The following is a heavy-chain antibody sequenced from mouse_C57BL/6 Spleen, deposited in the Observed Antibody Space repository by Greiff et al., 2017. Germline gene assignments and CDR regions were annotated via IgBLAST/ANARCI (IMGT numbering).Heavy chain of an antibody. V-gene: IGHV1-15*01. J-gene: IGHJ2*01. CDR1: GYTFTDYE. Sequence: VQLQESGAELVRPGASVTLSCKASGYTFTDYEMHWVKQTPVHGLEWIGAIDPETGGTAYNQKFKGKAILTADKSSSTAYMELRSLTSEDSAVYYCTRYGYGSSPYFDYWGQGTTLTVSS. D-gene: IGHD1-1*01. CDR2: IDPETGGT. CDR3: TRYGYGSSPYFDY.